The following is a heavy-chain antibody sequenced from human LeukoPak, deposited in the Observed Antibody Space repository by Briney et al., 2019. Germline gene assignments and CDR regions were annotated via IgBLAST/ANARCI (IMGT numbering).Heavy chain of an antibody. Sequence: GGSLRLSCAASGFTFSSYGMHWVRQAPGKGLEWVAVIWYDGSNKYYADSVKGRFTISRDNSKNTLYLQMNSLRAEDTAVYYCARGSRFGVVIILFDYWGQGTLVTVSS. D-gene: IGHD3-3*01. CDR1: GFTFSSYG. CDR2: IWYDGSNK. V-gene: IGHV3-33*01. J-gene: IGHJ4*02. CDR3: ARGSRFGVVIILFDY.